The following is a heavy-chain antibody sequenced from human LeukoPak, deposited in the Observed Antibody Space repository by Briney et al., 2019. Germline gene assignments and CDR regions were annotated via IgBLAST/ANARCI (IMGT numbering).Heavy chain of an antibody. CDR2: IHYSGGST. D-gene: IGHD1-1*01. Sequence: SETLSLTCTVSDGSISNSYWSWIRQPPGKGLEWIGYIHYSGGSTNYNPSLKSRVTISVDTSKKHFSLKLSSVTAADTAVYYCARHVATGTTDAFDIWGQGAMVAVSS. CDR1: DGSISNSY. CDR3: ARHVATGTTDAFDI. V-gene: IGHV4-59*08. J-gene: IGHJ3*02.